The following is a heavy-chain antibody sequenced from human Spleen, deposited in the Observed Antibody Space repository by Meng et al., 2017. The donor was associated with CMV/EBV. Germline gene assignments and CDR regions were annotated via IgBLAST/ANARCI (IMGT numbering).Heavy chain of an antibody. V-gene: IGHV1-18*01. J-gene: IGHJ4*02. CDR3: ARARSTSNDF. CDR1: GYTFTSYG. D-gene: IGHD2-2*01. Sequence: SCNASGYTFTSYGISWVRQSPGQGLVWMGWISAYTGNTNYAQKLQGRVTMTTDTSTSTAYMELRSLRSDDTAVYFCARARSTSNDFWGQGTLVTVSS. CDR2: ISAYTGNT.